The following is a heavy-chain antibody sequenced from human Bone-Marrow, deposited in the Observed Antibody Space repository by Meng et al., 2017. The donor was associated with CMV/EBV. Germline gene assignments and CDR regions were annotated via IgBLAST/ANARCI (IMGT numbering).Heavy chain of an antibody. J-gene: IGHJ4*02. Sequence: QVRLGESWGGVVQPGGSLRLSCVASGFTFRSYGMHWVRQAPGKGLEWVAFIRYDGSNKYYVDSVKGRFTISRDNSKNTLYLQMNSLRAEDTAVYYCAKDRGQQLAPFDYWGQGTLVTASS. V-gene: IGHV3-30*02. D-gene: IGHD6-13*01. CDR1: GFTFRSYG. CDR2: IRYDGSNK. CDR3: AKDRGQQLAPFDY.